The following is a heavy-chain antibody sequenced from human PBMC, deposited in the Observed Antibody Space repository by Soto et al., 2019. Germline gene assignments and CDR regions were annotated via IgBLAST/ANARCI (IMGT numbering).Heavy chain of an antibody. D-gene: IGHD2-2*01. CDR1: GFTFSSYA. CDR2: ISHDGINK. J-gene: IGHJ4*02. V-gene: IGHV3-30-3*01. Sequence: GGSLRLSCAASGFTFSSYAMNWVRQAPGKGLEWVALISHDGINKYYADSVRGRFTISRDSSTNTLYLQMNSLRAADTAVYYCGRCTSTSCHLGSDYWGQGTLVTVSS. CDR3: GRCTSTSCHLGSDY.